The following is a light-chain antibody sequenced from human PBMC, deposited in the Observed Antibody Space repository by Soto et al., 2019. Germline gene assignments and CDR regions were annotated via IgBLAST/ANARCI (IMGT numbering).Light chain of an antibody. V-gene: IGLV2-14*03. Sequence: QSVLTQPASVSGSPGLSIAISCTGTSSDVGSYNYVSWYQHHPGKAPKVMIYDVSSRPSGVSNRFSGSKSGNTASLTISGLQAEDEADYYCISYTTISTYVFGTGTKVTVL. CDR2: DVS. CDR1: SSDVGSYNY. J-gene: IGLJ1*01. CDR3: ISYTTISTYV.